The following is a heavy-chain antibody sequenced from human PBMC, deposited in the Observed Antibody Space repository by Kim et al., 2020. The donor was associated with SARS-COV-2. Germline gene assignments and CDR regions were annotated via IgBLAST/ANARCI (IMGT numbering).Heavy chain of an antibody. J-gene: IGHJ4*02. V-gene: IGHV4-31*03. Sequence: SETLSLTCTVSGGAISSGAHFWNWLRQHPGKGLEWIGYVFTSGSTYYNPSLKSRAAISVDTSKNRFSLEMTSVTAADTAVYYCARTEKVRGVHFYFDYWGQGTLVTVS. D-gene: IGHD3-10*01. CDR1: GGAISSGAHF. CDR2: VFTSGST. CDR3: ARTEKVRGVHFYFDY.